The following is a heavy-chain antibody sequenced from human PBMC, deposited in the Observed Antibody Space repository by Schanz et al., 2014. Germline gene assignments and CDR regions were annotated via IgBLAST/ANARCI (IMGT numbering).Heavy chain of an antibody. CDR2: IGVDGTTT. D-gene: IGHD3-10*01. CDR1: GFAFSSYG. V-gene: IGHV3-23*01. Sequence: EVQLLESGGGLVQPGGSLRLSCLASGFAFSSYGMNWLRQAPGKGLEWVSVIGVDGTTTYYADSVKGRFTISRDNSKNTLFLQMNSLRAEDTAVYYCVRDILHRVYDSGSPWGQGTLVTVSS. J-gene: IGHJ5*02. CDR3: VRDILHRVYDSGSP.